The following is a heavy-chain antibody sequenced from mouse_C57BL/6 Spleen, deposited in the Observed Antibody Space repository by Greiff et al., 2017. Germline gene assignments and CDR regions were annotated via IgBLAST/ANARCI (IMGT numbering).Heavy chain of an antibody. V-gene: IGHV1-61*01. J-gene: IGHJ2*01. D-gene: IGHD1-1*01. CDR2: IYPSDSET. Sequence: VQLQQPGAELVRPGSSVKLSCKASGYTFTSYWMDWVKQRPGQGLEWIGNIYPSDSETHYNQKFKDKATLTVDKSSSTAYMQLSSLTSEDSAVYYCARPGGSSSFDYWGQGTTLTVSS. CDR3: ARPGGSSSFDY. CDR1: GYTFTSYW.